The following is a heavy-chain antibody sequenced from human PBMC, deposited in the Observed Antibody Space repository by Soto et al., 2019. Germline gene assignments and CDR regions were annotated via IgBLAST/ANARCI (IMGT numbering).Heavy chain of an antibody. CDR3: ARVENDYGEQYYFDY. V-gene: IGHV5-51*01. CDR2: IYPGDSDT. CDR1: GYSFTSYW. Sequence: PGESLKISCQGSGYSFTSYWIGWVRQMPGKGLEWMGIIYPGDSDTRYSPSFQGQVTISADKSISTAYLQWSSLKASDTAMYYCARVENDYGEQYYFDYWGQGTLVTVSS. J-gene: IGHJ4*02. D-gene: IGHD4-17*01.